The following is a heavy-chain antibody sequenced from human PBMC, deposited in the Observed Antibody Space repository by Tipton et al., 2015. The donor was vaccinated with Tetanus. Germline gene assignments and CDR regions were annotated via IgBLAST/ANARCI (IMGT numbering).Heavy chain of an antibody. CDR2: ILGSGAST. V-gene: IGHV3-23*01. CDR3: AKAPRPLPLAGTPPDDYYYMDV. Sequence: SLRLSCAASGFTLSRYTLNWVRQAPGKGLEWVSGILGSGASTHYADSVKGRFTVSRDNSKNTLFLQMSSLRAEDTALYYCAKAPRPLPLAGTPPDDYYYMDVWGKGTTVTVSS. CDR1: GFTLSRYT. D-gene: IGHD6-19*01. J-gene: IGHJ6*03.